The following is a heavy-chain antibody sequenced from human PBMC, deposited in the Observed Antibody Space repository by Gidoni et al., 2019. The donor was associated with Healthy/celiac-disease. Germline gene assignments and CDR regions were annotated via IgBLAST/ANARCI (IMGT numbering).Heavy chain of an antibody. J-gene: IGHJ4*02. CDR1: GFTFSDYY. D-gene: IGHD6-19*01. V-gene: IGHV3-11*05. Sequence: QVQLVESGGGLVKPGGSLRLSCAASGFTFSDYYMSWIRQAPGKGLEWVSYISSSSSYTNYADSVKGRFTISRDNAKNSLYLQMNSLRAEDTAVYYCARVRAVAYPDYWGQGTLVTVSS. CDR2: ISSSSSYT. CDR3: ARVRAVAYPDY.